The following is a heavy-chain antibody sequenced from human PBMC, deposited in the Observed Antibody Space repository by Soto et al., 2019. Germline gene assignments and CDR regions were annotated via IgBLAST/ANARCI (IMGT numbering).Heavy chain of an antibody. CDR3: ARGRPSYDFWSGYYKRGGYYYYGMDV. J-gene: IGHJ6*02. D-gene: IGHD3-3*01. Sequence: ASETLSLTCAVYGGSFSGYYWSWIRQPPGKGLEWIGEINHSGSTNYNPSLKSRVTISVDTSKNQFSLKLSSVTAADTAVYYCARGRPSYDFWSGYYKRGGYYYYGMDVWGQGTTVTVSS. CDR1: GGSFSGYY. V-gene: IGHV4-34*01. CDR2: INHSGST.